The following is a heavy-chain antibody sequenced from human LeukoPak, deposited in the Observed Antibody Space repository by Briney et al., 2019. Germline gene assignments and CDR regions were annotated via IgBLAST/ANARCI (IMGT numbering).Heavy chain of an antibody. V-gene: IGHV3-23*01. CDR3: ARDPGPYDSSGYYSVNY. D-gene: IGHD3-22*01. CDR1: GFTFSSYA. Sequence: GGSLRLSCAASGFTFSSYAMGWVRQAPGKGLEWVSSISGSGGSPYYADSVKGRFTISRDNSKNTLYLQMNSLRAEDTAVYYCARDPGPYDSSGYYSVNYWGQGTLVTVSS. CDR2: ISGSGGSP. J-gene: IGHJ4*02.